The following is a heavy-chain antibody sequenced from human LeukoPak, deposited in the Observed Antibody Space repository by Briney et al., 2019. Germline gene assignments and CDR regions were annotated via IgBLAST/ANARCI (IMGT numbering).Heavy chain of an antibody. CDR1: GYTFTGYY. D-gene: IGHD3-22*01. J-gene: IGHJ3*02. CDR2: INPNSGGT. Sequence: ASVRVSCKASGYTFTGYYMHWVRQAPGQGLEWMGWINPNSGGTNYAQKFQGRVTMTRDTSISTAYMELSSLRSEDTAVYYCATSALNFDSSGYYESWAFDIWGQGTMVTVSS. CDR3: ATSALNFDSSGYYESWAFDI. V-gene: IGHV1-2*02.